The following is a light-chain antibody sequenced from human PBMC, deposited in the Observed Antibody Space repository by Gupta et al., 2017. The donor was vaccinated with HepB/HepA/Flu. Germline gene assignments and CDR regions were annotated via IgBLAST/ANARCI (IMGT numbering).Light chain of an antibody. V-gene: IGLV1-44*01. Sequence: QSVLIQPPSASGTPGQTVTISCSGSTSNIGSNTVTWYQLLPGMAPRLLVYSNHQRPSGVPDRFFGSKSGTSASLAITGLQSEDEADYYCAAWDDSLNGVVFGGGTRLTVL. CDR2: SNH. CDR1: TSNIGSNT. J-gene: IGLJ2*01. CDR3: AAWDDSLNGVV.